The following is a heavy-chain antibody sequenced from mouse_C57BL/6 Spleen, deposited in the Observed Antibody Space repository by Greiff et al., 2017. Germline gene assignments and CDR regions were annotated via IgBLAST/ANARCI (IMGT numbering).Heavy chain of an antibody. D-gene: IGHD2-14*01. Sequence: EVQGVESGPELVKPGASVKMSCKASGYTFTDYNMHWVKQSHGKSLEWIGYINPNNGGTSYNQKFKGKATLTVNKSSSTAYMELRSLTSEDSAVYYCARLGYTGDFAYWGQGTLVTVSA. CDR2: INPNNGGT. V-gene: IGHV1-22*01. J-gene: IGHJ3*01. CDR3: ARLGYTGDFAY. CDR1: GYTFTDYN.